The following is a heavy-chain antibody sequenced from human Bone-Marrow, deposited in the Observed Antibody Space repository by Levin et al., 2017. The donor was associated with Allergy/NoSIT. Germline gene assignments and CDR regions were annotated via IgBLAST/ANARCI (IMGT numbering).Heavy chain of an antibody. D-gene: IGHD3-10*01. V-gene: IGHV3-15*01. CDR1: GFTFRNAM. J-gene: IGHJ4*02. CDR3: TTEEGSFYY. Sequence: PGGSLRLSCGASGFTFRNAMMSWVRQAPGKGLEWVGRIKSRGDGGTTEYVSPVKGRFIISRDDSKNTLFLQMNSLKPEDTGVYYCTTEEGSFYYWGRGTQVTVSS. CDR2: IKSRGDGGTT.